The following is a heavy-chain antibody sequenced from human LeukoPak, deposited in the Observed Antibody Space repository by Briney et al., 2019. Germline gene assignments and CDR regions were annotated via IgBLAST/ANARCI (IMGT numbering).Heavy chain of an antibody. CDR3: ARGNRMTTVVTLPY. Sequence: ASVKVSCKASGYTFTSYDINWVRQATGQGLEWMGWMNPNSGNTGYAQKFQGRVTMTRNTSISTAYMELSSLRSGDTAVYYCARGNRMTTVVTLPYWGQGTLVTVSS. V-gene: IGHV1-8*01. J-gene: IGHJ4*02. CDR1: GYTFTSYD. D-gene: IGHD4-23*01. CDR2: MNPNSGNT.